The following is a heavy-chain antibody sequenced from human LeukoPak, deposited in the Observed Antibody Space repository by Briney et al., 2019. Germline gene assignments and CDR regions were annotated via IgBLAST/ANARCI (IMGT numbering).Heavy chain of an antibody. J-gene: IGHJ4*02. D-gene: IGHD6-13*01. V-gene: IGHV4-34*01. CDR3: AGSAAAGEADY. CDR2: INHSGST. Sequence: HPSETLSLTCAVYGGSFSGYYWSWICQPPGKGLERIGEINHSGSTNYNPSLKSRVTISVDTSKNQFSLKLSSVTAADTAVYYCAGSAAAGEADYWGQGTLVTVSS. CDR1: GGSFSGYY.